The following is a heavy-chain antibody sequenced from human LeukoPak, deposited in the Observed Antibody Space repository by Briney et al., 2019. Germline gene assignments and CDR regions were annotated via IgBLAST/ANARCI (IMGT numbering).Heavy chain of an antibody. V-gene: IGHV3-23*01. CDR3: AKGGGGLPAAIFDH. CDR2: ISGSGGST. Sequence: PGGSLRLSCAASGFTFSNYAMSWVRQAPGKGLEWVSGISGSGGSTYYADSVKGRFTISRDNSKNTLYLQMNSLRAEDTAIYYCAKGGGGLPAAIFDHWGQGTLVTVSS. CDR1: GFTFSNYA. D-gene: IGHD2-2*01. J-gene: IGHJ4*02.